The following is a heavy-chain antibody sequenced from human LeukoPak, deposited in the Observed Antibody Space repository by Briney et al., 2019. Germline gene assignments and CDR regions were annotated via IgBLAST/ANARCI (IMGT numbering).Heavy chain of an antibody. CDR1: GFTFSSYS. CDR3: AREGQLQGGAFDI. CDR2: ISSSSSTI. J-gene: IGHJ3*02. V-gene: IGHV3-48*01. Sequence: TGGSLRLSCGASGFTFSSYSMNWVRQAPGKGLEWVSYISSSSSTIYYADSVKGRFTISRDNAKNSLYLQMNSLRAEDTAVYYCAREGQLQGGAFDIWGQGTMVTVSS. D-gene: IGHD4-23*01.